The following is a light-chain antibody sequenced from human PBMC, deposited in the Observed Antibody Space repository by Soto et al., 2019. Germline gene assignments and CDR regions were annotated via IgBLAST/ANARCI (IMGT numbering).Light chain of an antibody. CDR1: QSIDSA. CDR3: QHSSA. Sequence: DFQMTQSPSSLSASVGDRVTITCRASQSIDSALNWYQQKAGEAPKLLIYGASTLQSGVPSRFSGSGSGTDFTLAISSLQPEDFAAYYCQHSSAFGQGTKVEIK. CDR2: GAS. J-gene: IGKJ2*01. V-gene: IGKV1-39*01.